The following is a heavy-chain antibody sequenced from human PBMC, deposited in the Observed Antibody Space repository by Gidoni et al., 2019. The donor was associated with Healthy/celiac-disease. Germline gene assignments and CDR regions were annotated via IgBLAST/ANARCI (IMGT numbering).Heavy chain of an antibody. J-gene: IGHJ3*02. V-gene: IGHV3-9*01. CDR1: GFPFDDYA. CDR2: ISWNSGSI. Sequence: EVQLVESGGGLVQPGRSLRLSCAASGFPFDDYAMHWVRQAPGKGLEWVSGISWNSGSIGYADSVKGRFTISRDNAKNSLYLQMNSLRAEDTALYYCAKDMGIQNAFDIWGQGTMVTVSS. CDR3: AKDMGIQNAFDI. D-gene: IGHD5-18*01.